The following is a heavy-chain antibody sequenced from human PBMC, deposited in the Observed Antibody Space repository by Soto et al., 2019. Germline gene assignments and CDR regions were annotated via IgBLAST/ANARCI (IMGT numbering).Heavy chain of an antibody. Sequence: ASVKVSCKASGYTFTSYGISWVRQAPGQGLEWMGWISAYNGNTNYAQKLQGRVTMTTDTSTSTAYMELRSLRSDDTAVYYCARVRIAVAGTTFFDYWGQGTLVTVSS. D-gene: IGHD6-19*01. CDR2: ISAYNGNT. J-gene: IGHJ4*02. CDR1: GYTFTSYG. V-gene: IGHV1-18*01. CDR3: ARVRIAVAGTTFFDY.